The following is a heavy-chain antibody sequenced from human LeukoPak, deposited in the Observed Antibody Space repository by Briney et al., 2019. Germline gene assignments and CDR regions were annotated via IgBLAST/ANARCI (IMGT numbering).Heavy chain of an antibody. J-gene: IGHJ4*02. V-gene: IGHV3-23*01. Sequence: PGGSLRLSCAASGFTFSSYAMSWVRQAPGKGLEWVSAISGSGGSTYYADSVKGRFTISRDNSKNTLYLQMNSLRAEDTAVYYCAIISGWYFDLTDYWGQGTLVTVPS. CDR3: AIISGWYFDLTDY. CDR1: GFTFSSYA. D-gene: IGHD6-19*01. CDR2: ISGSGGST.